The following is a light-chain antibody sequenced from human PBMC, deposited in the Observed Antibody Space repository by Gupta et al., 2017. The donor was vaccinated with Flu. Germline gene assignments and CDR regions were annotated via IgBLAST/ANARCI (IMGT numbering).Light chain of an antibody. CDR3: QQDNSPLT. CDR2: AAS. J-gene: IGKJ4*01. CDR1: QGISSW. V-gene: IGKV1-12*01. Sequence: SPSSVSASVGDRVTITCRASQGISSWLDWYQQKPGKAPKLLIYAASRWQSGVPSRFSGSGSGTDFTLTSSSLQPEDFATYYWQQDNSPLTFGGGTKVEIK.